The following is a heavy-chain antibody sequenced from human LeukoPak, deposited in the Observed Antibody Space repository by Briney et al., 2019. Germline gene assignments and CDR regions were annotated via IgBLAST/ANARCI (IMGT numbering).Heavy chain of an antibody. CDR1: GFTFSGYW. J-gene: IGHJ4*02. CDR3: ARSLPYGTTWYGRSDF. V-gene: IGHV3-7*03. CDR2: IRQDGDTK. Sequence: GGSLRLSCAASGFTFSGYWMHWVRQVPGKGLEWVANIRQDGDTKYYVDSVKGRFTVSRDNAMNSLYLQMNSLRAEDTAIYYCARSLPYGTTWYGRSDFWGQGTLVTVSS. D-gene: IGHD6-13*01.